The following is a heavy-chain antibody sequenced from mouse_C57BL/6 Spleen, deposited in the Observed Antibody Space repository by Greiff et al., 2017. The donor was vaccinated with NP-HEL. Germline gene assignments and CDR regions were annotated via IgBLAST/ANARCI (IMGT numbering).Heavy chain of an antibody. Sequence: VQLQQSGAELVRPGASVKLSCKASGYTFTDYYINWVKQRPGQGLEWIARIYPGSGNTYYNEKFKGKATLTAEKSSSTAYMQLSSLTSEDSAFYFCARGGYGLDYWGQGTTLTVSS. CDR2: IYPGSGNT. V-gene: IGHV1-76*01. CDR1: GYTFTDYY. D-gene: IGHD1-1*02. J-gene: IGHJ2*01. CDR3: ARGGYGLDY.